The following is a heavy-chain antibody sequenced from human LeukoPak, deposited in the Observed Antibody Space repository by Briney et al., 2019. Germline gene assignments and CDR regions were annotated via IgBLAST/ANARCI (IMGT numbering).Heavy chain of an antibody. V-gene: IGHV1-8*03. D-gene: IGHD2-8*01. CDR3: ARGSRYCTNGVCYTLGTLDY. Sequence: ASVKVSCKASGYTFTSYDINWVRQATGQGLEWMGWMNPNSGNTGYAQKFQGRVTITRNTSISTAYMELSSLRSEDTAVYYCARGSRYCTNGVCYTLGTLDYWGQGTLVTVSS. J-gene: IGHJ4*02. CDR2: MNPNSGNT. CDR1: GYTFTSYD.